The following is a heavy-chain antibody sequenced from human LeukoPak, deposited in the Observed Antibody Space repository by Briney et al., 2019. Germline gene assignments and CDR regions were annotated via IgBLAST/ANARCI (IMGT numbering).Heavy chain of an antibody. CDR1: GFTFSNYL. V-gene: IGHV3-64*01. CDR2: ISSNGGST. D-gene: IGHD3-10*01. J-gene: IGHJ4*02. Sequence: GGSLRLSCAASGFTFSNYLMTWVRQAPGKGLEYVSAISSNGGSTYYANSVKGRFTISRDNSKNTLYLQMGSLRAEDMAVYYRARAPRAYYYGSGSYPGSLSPSPFDYWGQGTLVTVSS. CDR3: ARAPRAYYYGSGSYPGSLSPSPFDY.